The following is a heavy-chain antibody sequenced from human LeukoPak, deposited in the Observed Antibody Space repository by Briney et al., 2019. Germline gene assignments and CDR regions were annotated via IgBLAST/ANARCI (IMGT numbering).Heavy chain of an antibody. D-gene: IGHD3-10*01. CDR2: ISSSSSTI. V-gene: IGHV3-48*01. J-gene: IGHJ4*02. CDR3: ASLPLYYYGSGSYSRY. CDR1: GFTFCSYS. Sequence: GGSLSLSCAASGFTFCSYSMNWVRQAPGKGLEWVSYISSSSSTIYYADSVKGRFTISRDNAKNSLYLQMNSLRAEDTAVYYCASLPLYYYGSGSYSRYWGQGTLVTVSS.